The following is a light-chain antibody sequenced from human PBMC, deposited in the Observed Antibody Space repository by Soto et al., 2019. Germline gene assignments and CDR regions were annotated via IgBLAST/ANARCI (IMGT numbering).Light chain of an antibody. Sequence: EIVLTQSPATLSLSPGERATLSCRASQSVSNYLAWYQQKPGQAPRLLISDASNRATGIPARFSGSGSGTDFTLTISSLEPADFAVYYCQQRGNWPPFTFGGGTKVEIK. CDR3: QQRGNWPPFT. J-gene: IGKJ4*01. CDR1: QSVSNY. CDR2: DAS. V-gene: IGKV3-11*01.